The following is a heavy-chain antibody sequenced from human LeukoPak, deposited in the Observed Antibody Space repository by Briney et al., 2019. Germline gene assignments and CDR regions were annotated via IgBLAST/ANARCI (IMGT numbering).Heavy chain of an antibody. CDR3: ARARSYCSSTSCYIFDY. J-gene: IGHJ4*02. Sequence: GGSLRLSCAASGFTFSSYSMNWVRQAPGKGLEWVSSISSSSSYICYADSVKGRFTISRDNAKNSLYLQMNSLRAEDTAVYYCARARSYCSSTSCYIFDYWGQGTLVTVSS. D-gene: IGHD2-2*02. CDR2: ISSSSSYI. CDR1: GFTFSSYS. V-gene: IGHV3-21*01.